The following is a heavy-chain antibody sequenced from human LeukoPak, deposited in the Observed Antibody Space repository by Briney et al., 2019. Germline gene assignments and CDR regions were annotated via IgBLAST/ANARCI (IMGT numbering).Heavy chain of an antibody. CDR3: ARERAGDVDY. Sequence: PGRSLRLSCATSGFNFGVVAMDWIRQAPGKGLEWVGFMRHREYGGTAEYAASVNGRFAISRDDSKSIVYLQMNDLRTEDTGVYYCARERAGDVDYWGLGTLVTVSS. V-gene: IGHV3-49*03. CDR1: GFNFGVVA. CDR2: MRHREYGGTA. J-gene: IGHJ4*02.